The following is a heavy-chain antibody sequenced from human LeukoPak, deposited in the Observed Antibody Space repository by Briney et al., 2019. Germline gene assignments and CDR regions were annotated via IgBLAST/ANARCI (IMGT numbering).Heavy chain of an antibody. V-gene: IGHV1-69*05. J-gene: IGHJ4*02. CDR3: ARGRNLYDFWSGPLAGVYYFDY. CDR2: IIPIFGTA. CDR1: GGTFSSYA. D-gene: IGHD3-3*01. Sequence: SVKVSCKASGGTFSSYAISWVRQAPGQRLEWMGGIIPIFGTANYAQKFQGRVTITTDESTSTAYMELSSLRSEDTAVYYCARGRNLYDFWSGPLAGVYYFDYWGQGTLVTVSS.